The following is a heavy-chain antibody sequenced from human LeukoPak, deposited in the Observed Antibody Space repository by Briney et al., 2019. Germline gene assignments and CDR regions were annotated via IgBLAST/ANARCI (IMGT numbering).Heavy chain of an antibody. J-gene: IGHJ4*02. D-gene: IGHD6-13*01. CDR1: GFTFSSYW. V-gene: IGHV3-7*01. Sequence: PGGSLRLSCAASGFTFSSYWMSWVRQSPGKGLEWVANINQDGSENHYVDYVKGRLTISRDNAKNSVFVQMNGLRVEDTAVYYCVRAGGSSWSDFWGQGTLVTVSS. CDR2: INQDGSEN. CDR3: VRAGGSSWSDF.